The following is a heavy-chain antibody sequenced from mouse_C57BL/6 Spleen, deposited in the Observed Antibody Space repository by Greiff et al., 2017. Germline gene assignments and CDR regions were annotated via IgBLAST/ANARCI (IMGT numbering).Heavy chain of an antibody. D-gene: IGHD1-1*01. CDR2: ISYDGSN. Sequence: VQLKESGPGLVKPSQSLSLTCSVTGYSITSGYYWNWIRQFPGNKLEWMGYISYDGSNNYNPSLKNRISITRDTSKHQFFLKLNSVTTEDTATYYGARGAYYGSFSYYFDYWGQSTTLTVSS. CDR1: GYSITSGYY. V-gene: IGHV3-6*01. J-gene: IGHJ2*01. CDR3: ARGAYYGSFSYYFDY.